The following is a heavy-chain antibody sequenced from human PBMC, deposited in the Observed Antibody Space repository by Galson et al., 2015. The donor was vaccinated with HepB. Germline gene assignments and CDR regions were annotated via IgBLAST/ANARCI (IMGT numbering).Heavy chain of an antibody. CDR3: ARASSPGRNYLMGTADFDY. Sequence: SVKVSCKASGYIFHTYAMHWVRQAPGQGLEWMGWIDGVNGKTKYSKKFQDRVTITRDTSATTAYMELNSLTSADTAVYYCARASSPGRNYLMGTADFDYWGQGSLVTVSS. CDR2: IDGVNGKT. V-gene: IGHV1-3*01. CDR1: GYIFHTYA. J-gene: IGHJ4*02. D-gene: IGHD1-1*01.